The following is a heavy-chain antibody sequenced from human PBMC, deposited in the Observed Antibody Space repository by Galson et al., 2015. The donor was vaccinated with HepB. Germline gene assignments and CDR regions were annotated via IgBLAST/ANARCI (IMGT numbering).Heavy chain of an antibody. CDR3: ARDRETGKRGGSLDI. D-gene: IGHD1-26*01. CDR2: IIPILGLS. Sequence: SVKVSCKASGGTFSNYAISWVRQAPGQGLEWMGGIIPILGLSNSAQKFQGRVTITADKSTSTAYMEMSSLRSEDTAVYYCARDRETGKRGGSLDIWGQGTMVTVSS. CDR1: GGTFSNYA. J-gene: IGHJ3*02. V-gene: IGHV1-69*10.